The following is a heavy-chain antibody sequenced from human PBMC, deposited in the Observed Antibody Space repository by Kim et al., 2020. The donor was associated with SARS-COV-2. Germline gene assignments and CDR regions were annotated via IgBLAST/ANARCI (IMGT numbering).Heavy chain of an antibody. CDR2: ISYDGSNK. V-gene: IGHV3-30*18. J-gene: IGHJ4*02. CDR1: GFTFSSYG. CDR3: AKDGGYRAMGALVSADY. Sequence: GGSLRLSCAASGFTFSSYGMHWVRQAPGKGLEWVAVISYDGSNKYYADSVKGRFTISRDNSKNTLYLQMNSLRAGDTAVYYCAKDGGYRAMGALVSADYWGQGTLVTVSS. D-gene: IGHD1-26*01.